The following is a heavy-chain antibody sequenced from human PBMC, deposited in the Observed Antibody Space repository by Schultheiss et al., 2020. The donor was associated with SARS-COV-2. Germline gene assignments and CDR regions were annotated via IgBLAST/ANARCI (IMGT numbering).Heavy chain of an antibody. D-gene: IGHD6-19*01. Sequence: SETLSLTCAVSGYSISSGYYWGWIRQPPGKVLEWIGYIYYSGSTYYNPSLKSRVTISVDTSKNQFSLKLSSVTAVDTAVYYCAKRAGDTYYYYGMDVWGQGTTVTVSS. V-gene: IGHV4-38-2*01. CDR1: GYSISSGYY. CDR3: AKRAGDTYYYYGMDV. CDR2: IYYSGST. J-gene: IGHJ6*02.